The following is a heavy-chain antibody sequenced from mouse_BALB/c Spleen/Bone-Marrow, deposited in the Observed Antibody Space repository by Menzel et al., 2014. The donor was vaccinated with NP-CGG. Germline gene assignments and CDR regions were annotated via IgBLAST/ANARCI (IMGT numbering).Heavy chain of an antibody. CDR3: ARGDGYYVYAMDY. CDR1: GYTFTEYT. V-gene: IGHV1-18*01. Sequence: VQLQQSGPELVKPGASVKISCKTSGYTFTEYTMHWVKQSHGKSLEWIGSINPNNGGINYNQMFKGKATLTVDKSSSTAYMELRSLTSEDSAVYYCARGDGYYVYAMDYWGQGTSVTVSS. D-gene: IGHD2-3*01. J-gene: IGHJ4*01. CDR2: INPNNGGI.